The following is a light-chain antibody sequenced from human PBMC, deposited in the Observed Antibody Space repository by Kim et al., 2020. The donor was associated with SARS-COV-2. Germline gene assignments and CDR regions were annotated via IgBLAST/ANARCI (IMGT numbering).Light chain of an antibody. Sequence: ASVGDRVTITCQASQDISNYLNWYQQKPGKAPKLLIYDASNLEIGVPSRFSGSGSGTDFTFTISSLQPEDIATYYCQQYDNLPRYTFGQGTKLEI. J-gene: IGKJ2*01. V-gene: IGKV1-33*01. CDR2: DAS. CDR1: QDISNY. CDR3: QQYDNLPRYT.